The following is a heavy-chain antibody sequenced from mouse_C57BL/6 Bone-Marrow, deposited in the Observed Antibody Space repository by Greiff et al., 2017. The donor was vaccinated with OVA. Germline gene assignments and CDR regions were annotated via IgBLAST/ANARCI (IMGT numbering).Heavy chain of an antibody. D-gene: IGHD1-1*01. CDR3: AREGLTTRYFDV. CDR2: ISYDGSN. CDR1: GYSITSGYY. V-gene: IGHV3-6*01. Sequence: ESGPGLVKPSQSLSLTCSVTGYSITSGYYWNWIRQFPGNKLEWMGYISYDGSNNYNPSLKNRISITRDTSKNQFFLKLNSVTTEDTATYYCAREGLTTRYFDVWGTGTTVTVSS. J-gene: IGHJ1*03.